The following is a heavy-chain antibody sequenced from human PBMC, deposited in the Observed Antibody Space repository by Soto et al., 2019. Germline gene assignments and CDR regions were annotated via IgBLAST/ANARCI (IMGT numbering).Heavy chain of an antibody. CDR1: GYTFTSYD. Sequence: ASVKVSCKASGYTFTSYDINWVRQATGQGLEWMGWMNPNSGNTGYAQKFQGRVTMTRNTSISTAYMELSSLRSEDTAVYYCARVMITFGGVIANAFDIWGQGTMVPVSS. D-gene: IGHD3-16*02. V-gene: IGHV1-8*01. J-gene: IGHJ3*02. CDR2: MNPNSGNT. CDR3: ARVMITFGGVIANAFDI.